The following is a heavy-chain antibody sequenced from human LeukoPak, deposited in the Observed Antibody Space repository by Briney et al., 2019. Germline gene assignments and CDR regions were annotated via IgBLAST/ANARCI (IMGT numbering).Heavy chain of an antibody. J-gene: IGHJ4*02. CDR2: MNPNSGNT. CDR3: ATVLRLRFLEWLPHFDY. CDR1: GYTFTSYD. D-gene: IGHD3-3*01. Sequence: ASVKVSCKASGYTFTSYDINWVRQATGQGLEWMGWMNPNSGNTGYAQKFQGRITMTEDTSTDTAYMELSSLRSEGTAVYYCATVLRLRFLEWLPHFDYWGQGTLVTVSS. V-gene: IGHV1-8*01.